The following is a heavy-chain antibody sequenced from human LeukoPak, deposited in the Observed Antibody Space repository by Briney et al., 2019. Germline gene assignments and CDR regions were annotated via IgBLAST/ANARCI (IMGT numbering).Heavy chain of an antibody. CDR2: INSDGSST. D-gene: IGHD3-10*01. CDR3: ATLKKVAFGMNY. CDR1: GFTFSSYW. J-gene: IGHJ4*02. V-gene: IGHV3-74*01. Sequence: GGSLRLSCAASGFTFSSYWMHWVCQAPGKGLVWVSRINSDGSSTSYADSVKGRFTISSDNAKNTLYLQMNSLRAEDTAVYYCATLKKVAFGMNYWGQGTLVTVSS.